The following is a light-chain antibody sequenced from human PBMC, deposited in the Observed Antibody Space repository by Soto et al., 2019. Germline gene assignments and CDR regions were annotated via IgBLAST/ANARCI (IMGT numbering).Light chain of an antibody. CDR1: QSLLHSNGYNY. V-gene: IGKV1-33*01. CDR3: QQYENLPT. CDR2: DAS. Sequence: DILMTQSPLSLPVTPGQPASISCRSSQSLLHSNGYNYLNWYQQKPGRAPKLLIYDASNLEAGVPSRFRGSGSGTDFTFTISRLQPEDIATYYCQQYENLPTFGQGTRLEIK. J-gene: IGKJ5*01.